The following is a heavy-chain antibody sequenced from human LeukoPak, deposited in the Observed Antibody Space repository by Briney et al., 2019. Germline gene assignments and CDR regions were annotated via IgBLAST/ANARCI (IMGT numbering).Heavy chain of an antibody. J-gene: IGHJ4*02. Sequence: GGSLRLSCAASGFTFSSYWMSWVRQAPGKGLEWVANIKQDGSEKYYVDSVKGRFTISRDNAKNSLYLQKNSLRAEDTAVYYCAREGNDFWSGYYPLDYWGQGTLVTVSS. CDR2: IKQDGSEK. CDR1: GFTFSSYW. CDR3: AREGNDFWSGYYPLDY. V-gene: IGHV3-7*01. D-gene: IGHD3-3*01.